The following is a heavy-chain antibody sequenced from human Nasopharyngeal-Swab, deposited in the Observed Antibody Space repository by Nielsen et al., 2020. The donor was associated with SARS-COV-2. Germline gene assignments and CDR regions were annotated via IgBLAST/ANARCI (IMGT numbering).Heavy chain of an antibody. J-gene: IGHJ6*02. CDR3: ARVVSSSRGDYYYGMDV. D-gene: IGHD6-13*01. V-gene: IGHV4-59*01. Sequence: RQAPGKGLEWIGYIYYSGSTNYNPSLKSRVTISVDTSKNQFSLKLSSVTAADTAVYYRARVVSSSRGDYYYGMDVWGQGTTVTVSS. CDR2: IYYSGST.